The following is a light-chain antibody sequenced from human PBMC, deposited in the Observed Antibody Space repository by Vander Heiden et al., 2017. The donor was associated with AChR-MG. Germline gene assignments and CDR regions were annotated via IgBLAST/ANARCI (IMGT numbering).Light chain of an antibody. V-gene: IGKV1-13*02. J-gene: IGKJ4*01. Sequence: AIQLTQSPSSLSASVGDRVTITCRASQGIGSALAWHQHKPGKAPKLLIYDGSSLQSGVPSRFSGSGSGRDFTLTISSLQPEDFATYYCQQFNTYLLTFGGGTKLEIK. CDR3: QQFNTYLLT. CDR2: DGS. CDR1: QGIGSA.